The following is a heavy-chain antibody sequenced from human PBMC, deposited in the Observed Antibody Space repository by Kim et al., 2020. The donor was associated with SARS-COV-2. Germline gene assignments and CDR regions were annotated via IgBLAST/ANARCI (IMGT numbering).Heavy chain of an antibody. CDR1: GYSFTSYW. V-gene: IGHV5-10-1*01. CDR2: IDPSDSYT. D-gene: IGHD2-15*01. Sequence: GESLKISCKGSGYSFTSYWISWVRQMPGKGLEWMGRIDPSDSYTNYSPSFQGHVTISADKSISTAYLQWSSLKASDTAMYYCARHLEGYCSGGSCLNWFDPWGQGPLVTFSS. CDR3: ARHLEGYCSGGSCLNWFDP. J-gene: IGHJ5*02.